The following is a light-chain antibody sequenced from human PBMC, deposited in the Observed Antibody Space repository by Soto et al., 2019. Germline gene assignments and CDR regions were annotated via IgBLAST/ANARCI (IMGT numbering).Light chain of an antibody. CDR3: CSYAGSYTTWV. CDR1: SSDDGGYNF. J-gene: IGLJ3*02. CDR2: DVR. Sequence: QSALTQPRSVSGSPGQSVTISCTGTSSDDGGYNFVSWYQQHPGIAPKLMIYDVRRRPSGVPDRFSGSKSANTASLTISGLQAEDEADYYCCSYAGSYTTWVFGGGTKLTVL. V-gene: IGLV2-11*01.